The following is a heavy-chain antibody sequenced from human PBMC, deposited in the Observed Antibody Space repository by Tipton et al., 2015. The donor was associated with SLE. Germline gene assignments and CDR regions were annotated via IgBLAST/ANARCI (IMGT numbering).Heavy chain of an antibody. Sequence: TLSLTCTVSGGSISSSSYYWGWIRQPPGKGLEWIGSIYYSGSTYYNSSLKSRVTISVDTSKNQFSLKLSSVTAADTAVYYCARDEMAKDAFDIWGQGTMVTVSS. V-gene: IGHV4-39*01. CDR1: GGSISSSSYY. CDR2: IYYSGST. J-gene: IGHJ3*02. CDR3: ARDEMAKDAFDI. D-gene: IGHD5-24*01.